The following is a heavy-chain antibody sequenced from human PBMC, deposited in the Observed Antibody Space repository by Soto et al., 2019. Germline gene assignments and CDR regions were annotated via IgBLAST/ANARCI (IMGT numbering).Heavy chain of an antibody. CDR3: AKDLADSAMVG. CDR2: ISYDGNNK. J-gene: IGHJ4*02. CDR1: GFTFSSYG. Sequence: QVQLVESGGGVVQPGRSLRLTCAASGFTFSSYGMHWVRQAPGKGLEWVAVISYDGNNKYYADSVKGRFTISRDNPKNTLYLQINSLSAEDTAIYYCAKDLADSAMVGWGQGTLVTVSS. D-gene: IGHD5-18*01. V-gene: IGHV3-30*18.